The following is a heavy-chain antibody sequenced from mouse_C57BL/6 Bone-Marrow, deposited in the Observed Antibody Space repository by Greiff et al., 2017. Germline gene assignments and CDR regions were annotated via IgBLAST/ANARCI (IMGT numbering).Heavy chain of an antibody. CDR3: AKDGYYRGYFDV. Sequence: EVQRVESGGGLVKPGGSLKLSCAASGFTFSDYGMHWVRQAPEQGLEWVAYISSGSSTIYYADTVKGRFTISRDNATHPLFLQMTSLRSEDTAMYYCAKDGYYRGYFDVWGTGTTVTVSA. CDR1: GFTFSDYG. CDR2: ISSGSSTI. D-gene: IGHD2-3*01. V-gene: IGHV5-17*01. J-gene: IGHJ1*03.